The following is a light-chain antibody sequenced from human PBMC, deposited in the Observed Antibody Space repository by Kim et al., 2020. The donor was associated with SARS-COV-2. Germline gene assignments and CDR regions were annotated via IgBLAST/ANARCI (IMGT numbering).Light chain of an antibody. CDR2: KAS. CDR1: QSISSW. V-gene: IGKV1-5*03. J-gene: IGKJ1*01. CDR3: QQYNSYST. Sequence: DIQMTQSPSTLSASVGDRVTITCRASQSISSWLAWYQQKPGEAPKLLIYKASSLESGVPSRFSGSGSGTEFTLTISSLQPDDFATYYCQQYNSYSTFGQGTKVDIK.